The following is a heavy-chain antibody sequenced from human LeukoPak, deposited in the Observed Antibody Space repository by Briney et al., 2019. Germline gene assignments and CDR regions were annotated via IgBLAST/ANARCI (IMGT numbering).Heavy chain of an antibody. CDR2: ISSSGSTI. Sequence: GGSLRLSCAASGFTFSDYYMSWIRQAPGKGLEWVSYISSSGSTIYYADSVKGRFTISRDNAKNSLYLQMNSLRAEDTAVYYCARVVVGVNYYYMDVWGKGTTVTVSS. J-gene: IGHJ6*03. CDR3: ARVVVGVNYYYMDV. D-gene: IGHD1-26*01. CDR1: GFTFSDYY. V-gene: IGHV3-11*04.